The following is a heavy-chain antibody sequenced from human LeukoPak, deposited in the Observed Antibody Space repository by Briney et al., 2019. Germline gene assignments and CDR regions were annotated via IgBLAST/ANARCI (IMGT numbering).Heavy chain of an antibody. D-gene: IGHD3-10*01. V-gene: IGHV4-59*01. J-gene: IGHJ3*02. CDR1: GGSISSYY. Sequence: SETLSLTCTVSGGSISSYYWSWIRQPPGKGLEWIGYICYSGSTNYNPSFKSRVTISVDTSKNQFSLKLSSVTAADTAVYYCARDMVRGIVAFDIWGQGTMVTVSS. CDR3: ARDMVRGIVAFDI. CDR2: ICYSGST.